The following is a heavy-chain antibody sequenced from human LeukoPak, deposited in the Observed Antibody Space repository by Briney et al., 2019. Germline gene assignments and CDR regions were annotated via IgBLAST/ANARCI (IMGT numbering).Heavy chain of an antibody. D-gene: IGHD5-18*01. V-gene: IGHV1-8*01. CDR3: ARGAYSYGYGED. CDR1: GYTFTSYD. CDR2: MNPNSGNT. Sequence: ASVKVSCKASGYTFTSYDINWVRQATGQGLEWMGWMNPNSGNTGYAQKFQGRVTMTRNTSISTAYMELSSLRSEDTAVYYCARGAYSYGYGEDWGQGTLVTVSS. J-gene: IGHJ4*02.